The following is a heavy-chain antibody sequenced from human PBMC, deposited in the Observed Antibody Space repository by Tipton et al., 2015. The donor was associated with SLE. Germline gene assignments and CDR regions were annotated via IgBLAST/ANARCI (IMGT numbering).Heavy chain of an antibody. D-gene: IGHD3-3*01. V-gene: IGHV4-39*07. CDR1: GGSISSSSYY. J-gene: IGHJ5*02. CDR3: ARDLPRYYDYGNWFDP. Sequence: TLSLTCTVSGGSISSSSYYWGWIRQPPGKGLEWIGSIYYSRITYYNPSLKSRVTISVDTSKNQFSLKLSSVTAADTAVYYCARDLPRYYDYGNWFDPWGQGTLVTVSS. CDR2: IYYSRIT.